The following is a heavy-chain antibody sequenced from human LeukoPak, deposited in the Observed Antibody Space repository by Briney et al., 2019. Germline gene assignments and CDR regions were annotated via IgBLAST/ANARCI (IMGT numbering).Heavy chain of an antibody. CDR3: ARDYSGCGRFDY. V-gene: IGHV4-30-4*08. CDR2: IYYSGST. Sequence: SETLSLTCTVSGGSISSGGYYWNWIRQPPGKGLEWIGYIYYSGSTYYNPSLKSRVTISVDTSKNQFSLNLSSVTAADTAVYYCARDYSGCGRFDYWGQGTLVTVSS. J-gene: IGHJ4*02. CDR1: GGSISSGGYY. D-gene: IGHD5-12*01.